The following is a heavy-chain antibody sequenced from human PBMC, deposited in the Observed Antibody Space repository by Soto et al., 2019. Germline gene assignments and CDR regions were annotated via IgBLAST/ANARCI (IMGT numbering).Heavy chain of an antibody. V-gene: IGHV4-59*13. D-gene: IGHD3-22*01. Sequence: SETLSLTCTVSGASIDSYYWNWIRQPPGKGLEWIGYIYYSGSTTYNPSLKTRVTISVDRSKNQFSLKLTSVTAADTAVYYCARDRTHFDSSAYYSGLDVWGQGTTVTSP. CDR2: IYYSGST. CDR3: ARDRTHFDSSAYYSGLDV. J-gene: IGHJ6*02. CDR1: GASIDSYY.